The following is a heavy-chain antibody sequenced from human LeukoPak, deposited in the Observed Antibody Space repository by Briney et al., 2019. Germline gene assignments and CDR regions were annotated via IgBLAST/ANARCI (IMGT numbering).Heavy chain of an antibody. D-gene: IGHD2-2*01. CDR1: GGTFSSYA. V-gene: IGHV1-69*13. CDR3: ASDRGAYCSSTSCYPGDAFDI. J-gene: IGHJ3*02. Sequence: SVEVSCKASGGTFSSYAISWVRQAPGQGLEWMGGIIPIFGTANYAQKFQGRVTITADESTSTVYMELSSLRSEDTAVYYCASDRGAYCSSTSCYPGDAFDIWGQGTMVTVSS. CDR2: IIPIFGTA.